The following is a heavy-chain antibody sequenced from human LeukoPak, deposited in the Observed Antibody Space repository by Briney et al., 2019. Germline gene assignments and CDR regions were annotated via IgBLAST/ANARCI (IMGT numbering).Heavy chain of an antibody. D-gene: IGHD4-11*01. CDR3: AKDAQRGFDFSNSLES. Sequence: QPGRSLTLSCATSGFTFSHYGMHWVRQAPGKGLEWVAVIWSDGTEKYYGDSVKGRFTISRDNSKKTVYLQMNSLRVEDTAIYYCAKDAQRGFDFSNSLESWGQGTLVTVSS. CDR1: GFTFSHYG. J-gene: IGHJ4*02. CDR2: IWSDGTEK. V-gene: IGHV3-33*06.